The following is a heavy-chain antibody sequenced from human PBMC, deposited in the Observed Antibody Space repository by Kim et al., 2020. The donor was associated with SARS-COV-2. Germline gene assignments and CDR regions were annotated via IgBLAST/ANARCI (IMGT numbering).Heavy chain of an antibody. Sequence: GGSLRLSCAASGFTFSDYYMSWIRQAPGKGLEWVSYISSSSSYTNYADSVKGRFTISRDNAKNSLYLQMNSLRAEDTAVYYCARCYGDYGGYGMDVWGQGTTVTVSS. V-gene: IGHV3-11*06. J-gene: IGHJ6*02. CDR3: ARCYGDYGGYGMDV. CDR1: GFTFSDYY. D-gene: IGHD4-17*01. CDR2: ISSSSSYT.